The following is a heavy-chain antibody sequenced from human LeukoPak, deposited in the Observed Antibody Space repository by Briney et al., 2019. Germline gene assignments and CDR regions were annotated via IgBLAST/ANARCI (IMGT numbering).Heavy chain of an antibody. J-gene: IGHJ4*02. CDR2: INHSGST. Sequence: SETLSLTRAVYGGSFSGYYWSWIRQPPGKGLEWIGEINHSGSTNYNPSLKSRVTISVDTSKNQFSLKLSSVTAADTAVYYCARCGLLYHTPYYFDYWGQGTLVTVSS. D-gene: IGHD2-2*02. CDR1: GGSFSGYY. V-gene: IGHV4-34*01. CDR3: ARCGLLYHTPYYFDY.